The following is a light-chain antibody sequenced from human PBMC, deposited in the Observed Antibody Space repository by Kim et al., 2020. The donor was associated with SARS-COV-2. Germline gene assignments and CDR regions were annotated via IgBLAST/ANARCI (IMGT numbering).Light chain of an antibody. Sequence: QSALTQPASVSGSPGQAITISCTGSNSDVGTYNYVSWYQQHPGEAPKLMIYDVTNRPPGVSNRFSGSKSGNTASLTISGLQPEDEADYYCSSYTGNHTLLFGGGTQLTVL. J-gene: IGLJ2*01. CDR2: DVT. CDR1: NSDVGTYNY. CDR3: SSYTGNHTLL. V-gene: IGLV2-14*03.